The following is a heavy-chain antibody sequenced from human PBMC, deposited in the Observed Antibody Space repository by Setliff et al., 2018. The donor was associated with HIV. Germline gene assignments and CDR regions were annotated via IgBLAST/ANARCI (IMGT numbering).Heavy chain of an antibody. V-gene: IGHV4-61*02. Sequence: ASETLSLTCTVSGDSINSGTYYWSWIRQPAGKGLEWIGRLHLSGDTNYNPSLKSRVTMSIDTSKNQFSLKLNSVTAADTAMYFCARESPDGLDYWGQGTLVTVSS. CDR1: GDSINSGTYY. CDR2: LHLSGDT. D-gene: IGHD2-8*01. CDR3: ARESPDGLDY. J-gene: IGHJ4*02.